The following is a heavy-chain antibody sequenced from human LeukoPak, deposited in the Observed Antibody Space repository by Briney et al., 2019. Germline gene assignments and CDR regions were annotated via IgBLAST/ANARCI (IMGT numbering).Heavy chain of an antibody. CDR1: GYTFTSYG. D-gene: IGHD3-10*01. CDR3: ARDLITMVRGGPNWFDP. Sequence: ASVKVSCKASGYTFTSYGISWVRQAPGQGLEWMGWISAYNGNTNYAQKLQGRVTMTTDTSTSTAYMELRSMRSDDTAVYYCARDLITMVRGGPNWFDPWGQGTLVTVSS. V-gene: IGHV1-18*01. CDR2: ISAYNGNT. J-gene: IGHJ5*02.